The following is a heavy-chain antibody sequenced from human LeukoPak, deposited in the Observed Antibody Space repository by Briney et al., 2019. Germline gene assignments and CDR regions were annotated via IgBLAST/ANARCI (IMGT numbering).Heavy chain of an antibody. J-gene: IGHJ4*02. CDR3: ARGRYYDSSGYYPEDYFDY. Sequence: SETLSLTCAVSGGSISSGGYSWSWIRQPPGKGLEWIGYIYHSGSTYYNPSLKSRVTISVDTSKNQFSLKLSSVTAADTAVYYCARGRYYDSSGYYPEDYFDYWGQGTLVTVSS. CDR1: GGSISSGGYS. D-gene: IGHD3-22*01. CDR2: IYHSGST. V-gene: IGHV4-30-2*01.